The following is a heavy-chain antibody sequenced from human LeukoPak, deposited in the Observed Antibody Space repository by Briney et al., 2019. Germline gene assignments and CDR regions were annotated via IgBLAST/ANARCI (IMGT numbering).Heavy chain of an antibody. CDR1: GGSFGSSSYY. CDR2: IYYSGST. Sequence: SSETLSLTCTVSGGSFGSSSYYWGWIRQPPGKGLEWIGTIYYSGSTYYNPSLKSRVTISVDTSKNQNHFSLKLTSVTAADTAVYYCARLEGNSYGYPASFDYWGQGTLVTVSS. J-gene: IGHJ4*02. D-gene: IGHD5-18*01. CDR3: ARLEGNSYGYPASFDY. V-gene: IGHV4-39*01.